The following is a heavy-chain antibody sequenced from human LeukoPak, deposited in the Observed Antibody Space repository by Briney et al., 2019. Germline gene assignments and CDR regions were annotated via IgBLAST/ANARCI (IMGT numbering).Heavy chain of an antibody. CDR2: IYTSGST. J-gene: IGHJ4*02. CDR1: GGSISSYY. Sequence: SETLSLTCTVSGGSISSYYWSWIRQPPGKGLEWIGYIYTSGSTNYNPSLKSRVTISVDTSKDQFSLKLSSVTAADTAVYYCASGRTVPGYSYGSFYFDYWGQGTLVTVSS. D-gene: IGHD5-18*01. V-gene: IGHV4-4*09. CDR3: ASGRTVPGYSYGSFYFDY.